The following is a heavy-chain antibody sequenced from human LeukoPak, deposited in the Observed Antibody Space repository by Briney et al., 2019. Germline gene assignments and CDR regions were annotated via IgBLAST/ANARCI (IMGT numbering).Heavy chain of an antibody. V-gene: IGHV1-69*04. Sequence: ASVKVSCTASGGTFSSYAISWVRQAPGQGLEWMGRIIPILGIANYAQKFQGRVTITADKSTSTAYMELSSLRSEDTAVYYCARLDEIAVAGKGGFDYWGQGTLLTVSS. D-gene: IGHD6-19*01. J-gene: IGHJ4*02. CDR2: IIPILGIA. CDR3: ARLDEIAVAGKGGFDY. CDR1: GGTFSSYA.